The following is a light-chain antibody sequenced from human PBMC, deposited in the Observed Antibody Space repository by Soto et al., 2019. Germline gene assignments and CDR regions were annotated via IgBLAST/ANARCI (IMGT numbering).Light chain of an antibody. J-gene: IGKJ4*01. Sequence: EIVLTQSPATLSLSPGERATLSCRASQSISSYLAWYQQKPGQAPRLLIYDASNRATGIPARFSGSGSGTDFTLTSSSLEPEDCAVYYCQQRSNSPSTFGGGTKVEIK. CDR3: QQRSNSPST. CDR2: DAS. V-gene: IGKV3-11*01. CDR1: QSISSY.